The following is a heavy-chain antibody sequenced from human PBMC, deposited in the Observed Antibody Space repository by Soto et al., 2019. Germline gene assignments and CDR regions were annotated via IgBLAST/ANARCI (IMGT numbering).Heavy chain of an antibody. Sequence: SETLSLTCTVSGDSVSSGSYYWSWIRQPPGKGLEWIGYIHYSGSSNYSPSLKSRVTISVDTSKNQFSLKLSSVTAADTAVYYCARDRYFYDSSGPPTGAFDIWGQGTMVTVSS. CDR2: IHYSGSS. CDR3: ARDRYFYDSSGPPTGAFDI. D-gene: IGHD3-22*01. CDR1: GDSVSSGSYY. V-gene: IGHV4-61*01. J-gene: IGHJ3*02.